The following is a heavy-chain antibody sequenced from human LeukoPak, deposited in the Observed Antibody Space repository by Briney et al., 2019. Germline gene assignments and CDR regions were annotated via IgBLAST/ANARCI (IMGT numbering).Heavy chain of an antibody. V-gene: IGHV3-11*01. CDR2: ISSGGDTK. Sequence: PGGSLRLSCAASEFVFSDYYMSWVCQAPGKGLEWVSYISSGGDTKYYAGSVKGRFTISRDKAKNSLNLQMNNLRAEDTAVYYCAREMGGDYGSGTFFDLWGQGNMVTVSS. D-gene: IGHD3-10*01. J-gene: IGHJ4*02. CDR1: EFVFSDYY. CDR3: AREMGGDYGSGTFFDL.